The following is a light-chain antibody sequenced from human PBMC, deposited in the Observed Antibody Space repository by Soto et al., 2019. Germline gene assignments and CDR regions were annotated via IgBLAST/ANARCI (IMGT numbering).Light chain of an antibody. CDR1: SSNIAINT. CDR3: AAWDDSRNGQV. V-gene: IGLV1-44*01. Sequence: QPVLTQPPSASGTPGQRVTISCSGSSSNIAINTVNWYQHLPGTAPKLLIYSNDQRPSGVPDRFSASKSGTSASRAISGLQSEDEADYYCAAWDDSRNGQVFGGGTKLTVL. CDR2: SND. J-gene: IGLJ3*02.